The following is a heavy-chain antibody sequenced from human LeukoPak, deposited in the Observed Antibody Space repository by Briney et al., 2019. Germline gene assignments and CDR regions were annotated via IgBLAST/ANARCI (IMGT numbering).Heavy chain of an antibody. D-gene: IGHD3-22*01. J-gene: IGHJ5*02. Sequence: SQTLSLTCTVSGGSISSGDYYWSWIRQPPGKGLEWIGYIYYSGSTYYNPSLKSRVTISVDTSKNQFSLKLSSMTAADTAVYYCARDAYDSSGYWRWWFDPWGQGTLVTVSS. V-gene: IGHV4-30-4*01. CDR2: IYYSGST. CDR1: GGSISSGDYY. CDR3: ARDAYDSSGYWRWWFDP.